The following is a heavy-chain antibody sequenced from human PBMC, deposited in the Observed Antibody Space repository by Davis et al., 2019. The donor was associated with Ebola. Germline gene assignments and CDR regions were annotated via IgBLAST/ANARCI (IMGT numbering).Heavy chain of an antibody. CDR1: GFTFSSYG. CDR2: ISYDGSNK. CDR3: AKEKTGGPFDY. J-gene: IGHJ4*02. D-gene: IGHD3-16*01. Sequence: GESLKISCAASGFTFSSYGMHWVRQAPGKGLEWVAVISYDGSNKYYADSVKGRFTISRDNSKNTLYLEMNSLRTEDTAVYYCAKEKTGGPFDYWGQGTLVTVSS. V-gene: IGHV3-30*18.